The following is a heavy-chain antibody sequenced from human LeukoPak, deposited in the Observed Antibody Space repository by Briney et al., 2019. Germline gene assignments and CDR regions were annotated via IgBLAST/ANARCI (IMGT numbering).Heavy chain of an antibody. CDR3: ARDAREVLLWFGEFFP. Sequence: GASVKVSCKASGYTFTSYGISWVRQAPGQGLEWMGWISGYNGNTKYAQNLQGRVTMTTDTSTSTAYMELRSLGSDDTAVYYCARDAREVLLWFGEFFPWGQGTLVTVSS. D-gene: IGHD3-10*01. CDR2: ISGYNGNT. V-gene: IGHV1-18*01. CDR1: GYTFTSYG. J-gene: IGHJ5*02.